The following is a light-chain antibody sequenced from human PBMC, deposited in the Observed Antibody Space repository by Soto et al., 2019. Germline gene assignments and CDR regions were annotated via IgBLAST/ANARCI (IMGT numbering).Light chain of an antibody. Sequence: EIVLTQSPGTPSLSPGERATLSCRASQSISSSYLAWYHQKPGQAPRLLIYGASNMGTGIPDRFSGSGSGTDFTLTISRLGPEDFAVYYCQQYGSSPITFGPGTKVEIE. CDR3: QQYGSSPIT. J-gene: IGKJ3*01. CDR1: QSISSSY. V-gene: IGKV3-20*01. CDR2: GAS.